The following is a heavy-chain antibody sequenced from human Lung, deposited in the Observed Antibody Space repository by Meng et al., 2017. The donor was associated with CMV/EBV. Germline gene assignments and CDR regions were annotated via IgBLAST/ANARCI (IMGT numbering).Heavy chain of an antibody. CDR3: ASENNWGPDY. Sequence: ASVKVSCKASGYTFTAHYFHWVRQAPGQGLEWMGWIHPHRGDTNYAQQFQGRVTLTRDTSINTGYMELTRLTSDDTAVYYCASENNWGPDYWGQGTLVTVSS. J-gene: IGHJ4*02. V-gene: IGHV1-2*02. CDR1: GYTFTAHY. CDR2: IHPHRGDT. D-gene: IGHD7-27*01.